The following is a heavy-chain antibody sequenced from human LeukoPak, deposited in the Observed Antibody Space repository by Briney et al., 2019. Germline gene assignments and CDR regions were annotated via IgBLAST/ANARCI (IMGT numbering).Heavy chain of an antibody. D-gene: IGHD3-22*01. Sequence: GGSLRLSCAASGFTFSSYAMSWVRQAPGKGLEWVSAISGSGGSTYYADSVKGRFTISRDNSKNTLYLQMNSLRAEDTAVYYCATDETMIVVVIRFGAFEIWGQGTMVTVSS. CDR3: ATDETMIVVVIRFGAFEI. J-gene: IGHJ3*02. CDR2: ISGSGGST. CDR1: GFTFSSYA. V-gene: IGHV3-23*01.